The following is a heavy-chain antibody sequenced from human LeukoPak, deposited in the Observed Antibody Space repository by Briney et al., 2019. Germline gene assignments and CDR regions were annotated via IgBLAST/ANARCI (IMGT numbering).Heavy chain of an antibody. CDR1: GFTFSIYW. D-gene: IGHD6-19*01. V-gene: IGHV3-7*04. CDR3: ARAVAESEDY. J-gene: IGHJ4*02. Sequence: GGSLRLSCAASGFTFSIYWMSWVRQAPGKGLAWVANIKQDGSEKYYVDSVKGRFTISRDNAKNSLSLQMNSLRAEDTAVYYCARAVAESEDYWGQGTLVTVSS. CDR2: IKQDGSEK.